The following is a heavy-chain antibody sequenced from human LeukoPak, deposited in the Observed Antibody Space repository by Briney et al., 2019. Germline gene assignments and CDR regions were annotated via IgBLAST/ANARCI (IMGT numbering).Heavy chain of an antibody. CDR2: ISDDSYRT. CDR3: ARARGVEIGAHFDY. D-gene: IGHD5-24*01. CDR1: GFNFGGYY. V-gene: IGHV3-11*01. J-gene: IGHJ4*02. Sequence: GGSLRLSCITSGFNFGGYYMGWIRQAPGKGMEWVSYISDDSYRTPYGDSVKGRFTISRDNAKNSLYLQMDNLRVEDTAVYYCARARGVEIGAHFDYWGQGTLVSVSS.